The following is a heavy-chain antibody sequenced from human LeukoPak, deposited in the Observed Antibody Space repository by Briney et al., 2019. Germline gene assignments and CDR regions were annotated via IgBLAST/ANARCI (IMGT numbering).Heavy chain of an antibody. CDR1: GFICSPYW. V-gene: IGHV3-7*01. CDR2: INPDGSDI. CDR3: VRGGSFDGSRYYPDY. D-gene: IGHD3-22*01. Sequence: GGSLRLSCVASGFICSPYWMAWIRQSPGQGLEFVANINPDGSDINYVDSVKGRFIISRDNAKNSLYLQMISLRAEDTAVYYCVRGGSFDGSRYYPDYWGQGTLVTASS. J-gene: IGHJ4*02.